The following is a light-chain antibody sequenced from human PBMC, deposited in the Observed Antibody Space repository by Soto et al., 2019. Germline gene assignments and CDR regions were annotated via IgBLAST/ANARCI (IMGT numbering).Light chain of an antibody. Sequence: DIQMTQSPSTLSASVGDRVTITCRASQTLRTWLAWYQQKPGKAPKLLIYDVSILQSGVPSRFSGSGSGTEFTLTISSLQPDDFATYYSQQYNGYPLTFGGGTKVEFK. CDR2: DVS. CDR1: QTLRTW. V-gene: IGKV1-5*01. J-gene: IGKJ4*01. CDR3: QQYNGYPLT.